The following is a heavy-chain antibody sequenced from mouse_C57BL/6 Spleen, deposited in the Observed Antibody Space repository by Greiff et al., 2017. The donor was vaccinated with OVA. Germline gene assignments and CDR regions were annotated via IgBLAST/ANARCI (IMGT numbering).Heavy chain of an antibody. CDR2: ISYDGSN. V-gene: IGHV3-6*01. Sequence: EVKLQESGPGLVKPSQSLSLTCSVTGYSITSGYYWNWIRQFPGNKLEWMGYISYDGSNNYNPSLKNRISITRDTSKNQFFLKLNSVTTEDTATYYCVSNYCGSSPDYWGQGTTLTVSS. CDR1: GYSITSGYY. J-gene: IGHJ2*01. D-gene: IGHD1-1*01. CDR3: VSNYCGSSPDY.